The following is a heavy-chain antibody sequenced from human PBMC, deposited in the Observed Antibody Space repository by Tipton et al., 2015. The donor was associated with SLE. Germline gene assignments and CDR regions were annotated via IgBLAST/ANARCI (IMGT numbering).Heavy chain of an antibody. Sequence: TQSLTCTVSAVSLNNYYWSWIRQPAGKGLEWIGRIYTSGSTNYNPSLMSRVTMSVGTSKNQFSLKLNSVTAADTAVYYCARGSYGLGARGFDYWGQGTLVTVSS. D-gene: IGHD5-18*01. CDR1: AVSLNNYY. CDR3: ARGSYGLGARGFDY. CDR2: IYTSGST. J-gene: IGHJ4*02. V-gene: IGHV4-4*07.